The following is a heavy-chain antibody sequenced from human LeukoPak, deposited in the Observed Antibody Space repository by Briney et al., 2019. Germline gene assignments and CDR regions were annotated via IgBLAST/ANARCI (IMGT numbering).Heavy chain of an antibody. CDR2: IYYSGST. CDR3: ARLDNWNDARLNY. V-gene: IGHV4-59*08. Sequence: SETLSLTCTVSGGSISSYYWSWIRQPPGKGLEWIGYIYYSGSTNYNPSLKSRVTISVDTSKNQFSLKLSSVTAADTAVYYCARLDNWNDARLNYWGQGTLVTVSS. J-gene: IGHJ4*02. CDR1: GGSISSYY. D-gene: IGHD1-20*01.